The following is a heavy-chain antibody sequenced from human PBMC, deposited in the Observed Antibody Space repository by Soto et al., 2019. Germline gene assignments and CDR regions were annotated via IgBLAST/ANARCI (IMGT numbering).Heavy chain of an antibody. J-gene: IGHJ6*02. V-gene: IGHV1-69*06. CDR3: ARGYYYDSSGYTRYGMDV. CDR2: IIPIFGTA. CDR1: GGTFSSYA. Sequence: QVQLVQSGAEVKKPGSSVKVSCKASGGTFSSYAISWVRQAPGQELEWMGGIIPIFGTANYAQKFQGRVTITADKSTSTAYMELSSLRSEDTAVYYCARGYYYDSSGYTRYGMDVWGQGTTVTVSS. D-gene: IGHD3-22*01.